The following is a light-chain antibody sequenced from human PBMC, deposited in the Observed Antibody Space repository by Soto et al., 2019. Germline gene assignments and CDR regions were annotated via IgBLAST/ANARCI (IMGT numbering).Light chain of an antibody. CDR2: DAS. V-gene: IGKV1-5*01. CDR1: ENVNGW. J-gene: IGKJ1*01. Sequence: DVQMTQSPSTLSASVGDRLTITCRASENVNGWLAWYQQKPGQAPKLLIYDASTLESGVPSRFSGSGSGTEFTLTINSLQPDDFATYYCHQYNYYSAFGQGTKVDIK. CDR3: HQYNYYSA.